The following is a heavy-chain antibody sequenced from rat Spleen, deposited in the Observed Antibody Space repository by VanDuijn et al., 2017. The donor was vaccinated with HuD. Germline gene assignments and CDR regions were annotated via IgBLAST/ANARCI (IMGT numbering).Heavy chain of an antibody. D-gene: IGHD2-7*01. Sequence: EVHLVESGGGLVQPGGSLRLSCAALGFTFSNYYMAWVRQAPTKGLEWVASISTGGGNTYYRDSVKGRFTISRDNAKSTLYLQMDSLRSEDTATYYCARLYLDVMDAWGQGASVTVSS. J-gene: IGHJ4*01. CDR2: ISTGGGNT. V-gene: IGHV5-25*01. CDR1: GFTFSNYY. CDR3: ARLYLDVMDA.